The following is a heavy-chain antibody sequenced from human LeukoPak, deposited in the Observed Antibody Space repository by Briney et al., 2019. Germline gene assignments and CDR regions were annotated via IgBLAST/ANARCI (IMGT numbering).Heavy chain of an antibody. J-gene: IGHJ4*02. Sequence: ASVKVSCKASGYTFTGYYIQWVRQAPGQGLEWMGWISPHSGGTNYAQEFQGRVTMTRDTSISTAYMELSSLRPDDTAVYYCARGILTGYSPFDYWGQGTLVTVSS. CDR2: ISPHSGGT. D-gene: IGHD3-9*01. CDR3: ARGILTGYSPFDY. V-gene: IGHV1-2*02. CDR1: GYTFTGYY.